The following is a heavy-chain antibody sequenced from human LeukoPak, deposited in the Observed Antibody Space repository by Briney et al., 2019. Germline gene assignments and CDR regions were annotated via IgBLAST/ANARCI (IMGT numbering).Heavy chain of an antibody. D-gene: IGHD5-12*01. Sequence: ASVKVSSKASGYTFTSYYMHWVRQAPGQGLEWTGIINPSGGSTSYAQKFQGRVTMTRDTSTSTVYMELSSLRSEDTAVYYCARGWYAYSGYDSSDYWCQGTLVTVSS. V-gene: IGHV1-46*01. CDR2: INPSGGST. CDR3: ARGWYAYSGYDSSDY. J-gene: IGHJ4*02. CDR1: GYTFTSYY.